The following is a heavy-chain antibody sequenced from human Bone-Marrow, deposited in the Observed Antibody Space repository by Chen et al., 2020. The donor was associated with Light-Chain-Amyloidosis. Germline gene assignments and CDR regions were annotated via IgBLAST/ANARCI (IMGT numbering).Heavy chain of an antibody. V-gene: IGHV3-21*01. CDR3: ASSAPDPSS. CDR2: VTNSSSNI. Sequence: EVQLVESGGGLVKPGGSLRLSCAASGFTFSNYDMNWVRQVPGKGLEWISAVTNSSSNIYYADSVRGRFTISRDNVKNSLYLQMNSLSAEDTAMYYCASSAPDPSSWGQGTLVTVSS. J-gene: IGHJ5*02. CDR1: GFTFSNYD.